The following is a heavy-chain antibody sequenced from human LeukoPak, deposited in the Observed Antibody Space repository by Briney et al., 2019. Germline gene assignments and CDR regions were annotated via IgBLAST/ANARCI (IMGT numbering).Heavy chain of an antibody. J-gene: IGHJ6*03. Sequence: PGGSLRLSCEGSGFSFRDYYMSWIRQTPGKGLEWVSYISNSGTDTNYADSVKGRFTISRDNAKNSLYLQMNSLRAEDTALYYCARHYYDSRYPTCGYYMDVWGKGTTVTVSS. CDR1: GFSFRDYY. D-gene: IGHD3-22*01. CDR3: ARHYYDSRYPTCGYYMDV. CDR2: ISNSGTDT. V-gene: IGHV3-11*03.